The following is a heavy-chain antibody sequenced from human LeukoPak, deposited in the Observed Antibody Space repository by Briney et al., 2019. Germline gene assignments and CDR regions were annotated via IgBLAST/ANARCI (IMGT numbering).Heavy chain of an antibody. D-gene: IGHD3/OR15-3a*01. CDR2: IYYSGST. CDR3: ASGLWDGGNFDY. V-gene: IGHV4-61*08. CDR1: GGSISSGGYY. Sequence: SETLSLTCTVSGGSISSGGYYWSWIRQHPGKGLEWIEYIYYSGSTNYNPSLKSRVTISVDTSKNQFSLKLSSVTAADTAVYYCASGLWDGGNFDYWGQGTLVTVSS. J-gene: IGHJ4*02.